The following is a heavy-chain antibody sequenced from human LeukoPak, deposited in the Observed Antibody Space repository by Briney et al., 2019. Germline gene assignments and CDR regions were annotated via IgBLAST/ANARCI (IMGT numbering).Heavy chain of an antibody. Sequence: GGSLRLSCAASGFTFSSYEMNWVRQAPGKGLEWVSYISSSGSTIYYADSVKGRFTISRDNAKNSLYLQMNSLRAEDTAVYYCAQSSGYYPNAFDIWGQGTMVTVSS. CDR3: AQSSGYYPNAFDI. CDR2: ISSSGSTI. CDR1: GFTFSSYE. V-gene: IGHV3-48*03. J-gene: IGHJ3*02. D-gene: IGHD3-22*01.